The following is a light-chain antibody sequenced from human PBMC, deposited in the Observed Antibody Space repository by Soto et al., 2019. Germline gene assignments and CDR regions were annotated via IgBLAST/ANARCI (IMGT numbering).Light chain of an antibody. J-gene: IGKJ2*01. V-gene: IGKV3-11*01. Sequence: EIVLTQSPATLSLSPGERATLSCRASQSVSTYLGWYQEKHGQPPRLLLSEASNRATGIPARFSGSGSGTDFTLTISRLEPEDFAVYFCHQCYNWPHTFGQGTKLEIK. CDR3: HQCYNWPHT. CDR1: QSVSTY. CDR2: EAS.